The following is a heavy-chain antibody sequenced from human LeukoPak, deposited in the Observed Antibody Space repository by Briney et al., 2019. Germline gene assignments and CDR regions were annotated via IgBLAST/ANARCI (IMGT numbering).Heavy chain of an antibody. CDR1: GGSISSSSYY. D-gene: IGHD4-17*01. V-gene: IGHV4-39*01. J-gene: IGHJ4*02. CDR3: GRRGMTTVTTFDY. CDR2: IYYSGST. Sequence: PSETLSLTCTVSGGSISSSSYYWGWIRQPPGKGLEWIGSIYYSGSTYYNPSLKSRVTISVDTSKNQFSLKLSSVTAADTAVYYCGRRGMTTVTTFDYWGQGTLVTVSS.